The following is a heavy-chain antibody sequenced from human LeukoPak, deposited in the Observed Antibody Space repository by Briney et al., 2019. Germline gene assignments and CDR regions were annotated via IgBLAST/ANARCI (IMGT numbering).Heavy chain of an antibody. V-gene: IGHV3-30*02. Sequence: PGGSLRLSCATSGFTFSHYGMHWVRQAPGRGLDWVAHIRYDESDKYYADSVKGRFTISRDISKNTVYLQMNSLRVEDTAVYYCARGGAARPDFWGQGTLVTVSS. CDR2: IRYDESDK. CDR1: GFTFSHYG. CDR3: ARGGAARPDF. D-gene: IGHD6-6*01. J-gene: IGHJ4*02.